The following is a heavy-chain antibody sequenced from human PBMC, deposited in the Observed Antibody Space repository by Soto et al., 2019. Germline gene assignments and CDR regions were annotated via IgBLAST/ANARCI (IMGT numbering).Heavy chain of an antibody. CDR1: GFTFSSYG. J-gene: IGHJ6*02. D-gene: IGHD6-13*01. Sequence: QVQLVESGGGVVQPGRSLRLSCAASGFTFSSYGMHWVRQAPGKGLEWVAVIWYDGSNKYYADSVKGRFTISRDNSKNTLYLQMNSLRAEDTAVYYCARDEKGSSWFYGTYYYYGMEVWGQGTTVTVSS. V-gene: IGHV3-33*01. CDR3: ARDEKGSSWFYGTYYYYGMEV. CDR2: IWYDGSNK.